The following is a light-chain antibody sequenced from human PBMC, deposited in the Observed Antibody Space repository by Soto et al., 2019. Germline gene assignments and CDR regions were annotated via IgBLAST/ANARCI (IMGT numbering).Light chain of an antibody. J-gene: IGKJ1*01. CDR3: QQYNAYSGT. CDR1: QSISSW. V-gene: IGKV1-5*03. CDR2: LAS. Sequence: DIQMTQSPSTLSASVGDTVTITCRASQSISSWLAWYQQKPGKAPKLLIYLASTLQSGVPSRFSGSGSGTEFSLTITSLQPDDSATYYCQQYNAYSGTFGQGTAVEIK.